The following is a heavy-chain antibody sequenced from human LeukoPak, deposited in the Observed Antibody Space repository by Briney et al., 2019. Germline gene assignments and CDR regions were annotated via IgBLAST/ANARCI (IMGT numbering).Heavy chain of an antibody. CDR3: AKRIAAAGSFDY. CDR2: IYYSGST. J-gene: IGHJ4*02. V-gene: IGHV4-59*12. Sequence: KSSETLPLTCTVSGGSISSYYWSWIRQPPGKGLEWIGDIYYSGSTNYNPSLKSRVTISVDTSKNQFSLKLSSVTAADTAVYYCAKRIAAAGSFDYWGQGTLVTVSS. CDR1: GGSISSYY. D-gene: IGHD6-13*01.